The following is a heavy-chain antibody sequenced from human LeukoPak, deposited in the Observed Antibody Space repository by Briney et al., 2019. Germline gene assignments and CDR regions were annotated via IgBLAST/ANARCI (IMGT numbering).Heavy chain of an antibody. CDR2: INPKTGAT. CDR1: GYTFTDHY. D-gene: IGHD2-21*02. V-gene: IGHV1-2*02. Sequence: ASVKVSCRASGYTFTDHYVHWVRQAPGQGLEWMGFINPKTGATRYAQKFQGSITVTRDTSVNTAYMELSGLGPDDTAMYYCVRVAYCGANCYYYVDSWGQGTLVTVSS. J-gene: IGHJ4*02. CDR3: VRVAYCGANCYYYVDS.